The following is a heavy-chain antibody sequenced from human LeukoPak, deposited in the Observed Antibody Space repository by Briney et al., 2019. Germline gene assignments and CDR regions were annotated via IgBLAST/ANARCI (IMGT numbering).Heavy chain of an antibody. CDR3: ARESSGWLQLFDY. CDR1: GFTFSSYW. Sequence: GGSLRLSCAASGFTFSSYWMHWVRQAPGKGLVWVSVIYSGGSTYYADSVKGRFTISRDNSKNTVYLQMNSLRAEDTAVYYCARESSGWLQLFDYWGQGTLVTVSS. J-gene: IGHJ4*02. CDR2: IYSGGST. V-gene: IGHV3-66*01. D-gene: IGHD5-24*01.